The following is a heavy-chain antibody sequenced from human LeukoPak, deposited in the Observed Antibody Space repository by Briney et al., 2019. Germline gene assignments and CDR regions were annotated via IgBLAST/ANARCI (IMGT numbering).Heavy chain of an antibody. J-gene: IGHJ4*02. Sequence: SGGSLRLSCAASGFTVSSNCMNWVRQAPGKGLERLSVIYSGGGTYYADSVKGRFAISVDNSKNTLDLQMNSLRAEDTAVYYCARDRGLLTTRFYFDYWGQGTLVTVSS. D-gene: IGHD1-1*01. V-gene: IGHV3-66*01. CDR3: ARDRGLLTTRFYFDY. CDR1: GFTVSSNC. CDR2: IYSGGGT.